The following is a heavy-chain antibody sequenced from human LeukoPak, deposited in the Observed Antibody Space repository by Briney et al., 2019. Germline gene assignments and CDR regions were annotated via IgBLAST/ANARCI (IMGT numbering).Heavy chain of an antibody. J-gene: IGHJ4*02. D-gene: IGHD2-15*01. V-gene: IGHV3-33*01. Sequence: GGSLRLSCAASGFTFSSYGMHWVRQAPGKGLEWVAVIWYDGSNKYYADSVKGRFTISRDNSKNTLYLQMNSLRAEDTAVYNCARDLGYCSGGSCYPYYFDYWGQGTLVTVSS. CDR2: IWYDGSNK. CDR3: ARDLGYCSGGSCYPYYFDY. CDR1: GFTFSSYG.